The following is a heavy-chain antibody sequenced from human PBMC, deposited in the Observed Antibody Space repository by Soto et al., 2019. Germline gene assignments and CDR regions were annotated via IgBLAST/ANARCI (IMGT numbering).Heavy chain of an antibody. V-gene: IGHV3-49*04. D-gene: IGHD6-13*01. CDR1: GFTFGDYA. J-gene: IGHJ6*02. CDR3: TRDLGIAAAGTSDYYYGMDV. CDR2: IRSKAYGGTT. Sequence: PGGSLRLSCTASGFTFGDYAMSWVRQAPGKGLEWVGFIRSKAYGGTTEYAASVKGRFTISRDDSKSIAYLQMNSLKTEDTAVHYCTRDLGIAAAGTSDYYYGMDVWGQGTTVTVSS.